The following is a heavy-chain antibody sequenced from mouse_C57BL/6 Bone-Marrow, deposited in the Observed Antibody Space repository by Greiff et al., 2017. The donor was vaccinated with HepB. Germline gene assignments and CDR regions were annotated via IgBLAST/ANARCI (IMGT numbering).Heavy chain of an antibody. Sequence: EVKLVESEGGLVQPGSSMKLSCTASGFTFSDYYMAWVRQVPEKGLEWVANINYDGSSTYYLDFLKSRFIISRDNAKNILYLQMSSLKSEDTATYYCARGLYGYWYFDVWGTGTTVTVSS. CDR1: GFTFSDYY. D-gene: IGHD2-10*02. CDR2: INYDGSST. J-gene: IGHJ1*03. V-gene: IGHV5-16*01. CDR3: ARGLYGYWYFDV.